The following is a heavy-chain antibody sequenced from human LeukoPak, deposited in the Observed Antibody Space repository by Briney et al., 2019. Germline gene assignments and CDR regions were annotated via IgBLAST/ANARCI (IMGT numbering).Heavy chain of an antibody. CDR1: GGSISSYY. V-gene: IGHV4-59*08. Sequence: SETLSLTCTVSGGSISSYYWSWIRQPPGKGLEWIGYIYYNGSTNYNPSLKSRVTISVDTSKNQFSLKLSSVTAADTAVYYCARGLYSSSRYLHYWGQGTLVTVSS. J-gene: IGHJ4*02. CDR2: IYYNGST. D-gene: IGHD6-13*01. CDR3: ARGLYSSSRYLHY.